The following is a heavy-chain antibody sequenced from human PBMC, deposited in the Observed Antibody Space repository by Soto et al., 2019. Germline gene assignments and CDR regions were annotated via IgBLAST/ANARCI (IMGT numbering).Heavy chain of an antibody. Sequence: QVQLQESGPGLVKPSQTLSLTCTVSGGSISSGDYYWSWIRQPPGKGLEWIGYIYYSGSTYYNPSLKSRVTISVDTSKNQFSLKLSSVTAADTAVYYCARVGNYYDSSGTLDYWGQGTLVTVSS. CDR2: IYYSGST. V-gene: IGHV4-30-4*01. CDR1: GGSISSGDYY. CDR3: ARVGNYYDSSGTLDY. D-gene: IGHD3-22*01. J-gene: IGHJ4*02.